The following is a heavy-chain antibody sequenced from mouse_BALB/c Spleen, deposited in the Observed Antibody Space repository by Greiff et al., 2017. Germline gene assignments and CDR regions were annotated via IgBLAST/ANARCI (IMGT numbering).Heavy chain of an antibody. CDR1: GYTFTSYV. V-gene: IGHV1-14*01. Sequence: VQLQQSGPELVKPGASVKMSCKASGYTFTSYVMHWVKQKPGQGLEWIGYINPYNDGTKYNEKFKGKATLTSDKSSSTAYMELSSLTSEDSAVYYCARGGANWDVRFAYWGQGTLVTVSA. CDR2: INPYNDGT. J-gene: IGHJ3*01. D-gene: IGHD4-1*01. CDR3: ARGGANWDVRFAY.